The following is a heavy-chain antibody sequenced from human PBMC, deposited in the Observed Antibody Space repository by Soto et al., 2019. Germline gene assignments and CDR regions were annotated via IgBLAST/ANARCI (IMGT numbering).Heavy chain of an antibody. J-gene: IGHJ4*02. CDR1: GFTFSDHY. V-gene: IGHV3-72*01. D-gene: IGHD1-7*01. CDR2: SRDKGNSNST. Sequence: EVQLVESGGDLVQPGGSLRLSCAASGFTFSDHYIDWVRQAPGKGLEWVGRSRDKGNSNSTFYAACVKARCTISPDASQNSVYLQMNSLKAEDMALYYCARSITGSTSFDYWGQGTLVTVSS. CDR3: ARSITGSTSFDY.